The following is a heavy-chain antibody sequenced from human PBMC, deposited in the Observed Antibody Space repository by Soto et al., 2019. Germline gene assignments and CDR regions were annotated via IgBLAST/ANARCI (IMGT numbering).Heavy chain of an antibody. CDR3: ARGVKRGSHFYGMDV. V-gene: IGHV5-51*01. CDR1: GYSFSTYW. J-gene: IGHJ6*02. CDR2: IYLGDSDT. D-gene: IGHD1-26*01. Sequence: GESLKISCKHSGYSFSTYWIAWVRQMPGKGLEWMGIIYLGDSDTRYSPSFEGQVTISLDKSISTASLQWSSLRASDTAIYYCARGVKRGSHFYGMDVWGQGTTVTAP.